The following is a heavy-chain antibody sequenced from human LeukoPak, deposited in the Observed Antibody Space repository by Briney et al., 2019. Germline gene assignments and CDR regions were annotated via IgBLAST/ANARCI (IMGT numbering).Heavy chain of an antibody. CDR2: ISGSGGST. CDR1: GFTYSSYA. Sequence: AGWSLRLSCAASGFTYSSYAMSWVRQAPGKGLEWVSAISGSGGSTYYADSVKGRFTISRDNSKNTLYLQMNSLRAEDTAVYYCARAYCSSTSCYPSIDPWGQGTLVTVSS. V-gene: IGHV3-23*01. D-gene: IGHD2-2*01. CDR3: ARAYCSSTSCYPSIDP. J-gene: IGHJ5*02.